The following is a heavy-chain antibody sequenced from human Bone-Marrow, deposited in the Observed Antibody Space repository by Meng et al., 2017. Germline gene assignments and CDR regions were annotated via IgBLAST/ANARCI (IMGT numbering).Heavy chain of an antibody. V-gene: IGHV3-15*01. J-gene: IGHJ5*02. CDR2: IKSKTDGGTT. D-gene: IGHD2-15*01. CDR1: GFTFSSYW. Sequence: GGSLRLSCAASGFTFSSYWMSWVRQAPGKGLEWVGRIKSKTDGGTTDYAAPVKGRFTISRDDSKNTLYLQMNSLKTEDTAVYYCTTVRVVGGYCSGGSCYSGWFDPWGQGTLVTVSS. CDR3: TTVRVVGGYCSGGSCYSGWFDP.